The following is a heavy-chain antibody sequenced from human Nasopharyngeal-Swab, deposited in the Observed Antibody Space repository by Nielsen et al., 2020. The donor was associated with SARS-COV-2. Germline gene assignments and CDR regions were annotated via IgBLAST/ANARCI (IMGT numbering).Heavy chain of an antibody. D-gene: IGHD3-22*01. V-gene: IGHV3-48*03. CDR3: ARDPLVYDSSGYGHFDY. CDR2: ITTSGSTI. J-gene: IGHJ4*02. CDR1: GFTFSSYE. Sequence: GESLKISCAASGFTFSSYEMNWVRQAPGKGPEWVSYITTSGSTIYYADSVKGRFTISRDNAKNSLYLQMNSLRAEDTAVYYCARDPLVYDSSGYGHFDYWGQGTLVTVSS.